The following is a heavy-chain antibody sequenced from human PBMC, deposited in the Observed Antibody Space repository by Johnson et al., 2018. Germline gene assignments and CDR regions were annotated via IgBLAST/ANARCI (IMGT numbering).Heavy chain of an antibody. V-gene: IGHV3-23*04. CDR3: ARDEVVRGATHLFSYGMDV. D-gene: IGHD3-10*01. CDR2: ISGSGGST. CDR1: GFTFSNYA. Sequence: VQLVQSGGGLVQPGGSLRLSCAVSGFTFSNYAMTWVRQAPGKGLEWVSAISGSGGSTYYADSVKGRFTISRDNSKNTLYLQMNSLRAEDTAVYYCARDEVVRGATHLFSYGMDVWGQGTTVTVSS. J-gene: IGHJ6*02.